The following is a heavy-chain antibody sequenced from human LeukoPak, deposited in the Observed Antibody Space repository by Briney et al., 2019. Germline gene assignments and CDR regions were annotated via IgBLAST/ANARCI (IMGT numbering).Heavy chain of an antibody. D-gene: IGHD3-3*01. CDR2: IRYDGSNK. Sequence: PGGSLRLSCAASGFTFSSYGMHWVRQAPGKGLEWVAFIRYDGSNKYYADSVKGRFTISRDNSKNTLYLQMNSLRADDTAVYYCAILEWLFGNYFDYWGQGTLVTVSS. CDR3: AILEWLFGNYFDY. V-gene: IGHV3-30*02. J-gene: IGHJ4*02. CDR1: GFTFSSYG.